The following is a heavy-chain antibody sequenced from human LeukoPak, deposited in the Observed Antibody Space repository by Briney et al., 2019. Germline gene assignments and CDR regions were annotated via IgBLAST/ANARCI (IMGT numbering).Heavy chain of an antibody. CDR2: ISYDGSNK. CDR1: GFTFSSYA. D-gene: IGHD1-7*01. V-gene: IGHV3-30-3*01. J-gene: IGHJ4*02. Sequence: GRSLRLSCAASGFTFSSYAMHWVRQAPGKGLEWVAVISYDGSNKYYADSVKGRFTISRDNSKNTLYLQMNSLRAEDTAVYYCAREVNNRNYALLDYWGQGTLVTVSS. CDR3: AREVNNRNYALLDY.